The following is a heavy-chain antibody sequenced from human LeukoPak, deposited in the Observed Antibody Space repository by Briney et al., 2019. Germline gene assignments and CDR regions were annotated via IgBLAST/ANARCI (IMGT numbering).Heavy chain of an antibody. Sequence: GGSLRLSCAASGFTFSSYGMHWVRQAPGKGLEWVAFIRYDGSNKYYADSVKGRFTTSRDNSKNTLYLQMNSLRAEDTAVYYCARGDGFMIRDWGQGTLVTVSS. CDR2: IRYDGSNK. D-gene: IGHD3-10*01. CDR3: ARGDGFMIRD. CDR1: GFTFSSYG. J-gene: IGHJ4*02. V-gene: IGHV3-30*02.